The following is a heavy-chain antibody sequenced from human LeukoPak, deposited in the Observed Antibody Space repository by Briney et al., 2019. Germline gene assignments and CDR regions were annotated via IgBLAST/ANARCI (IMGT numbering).Heavy chain of an antibody. CDR2: IYYSGST. Sequence: SETLSLTCTVSGGSISGYYWSWIRQPPGKGLEWIGYIYYSGSTNYNPSLKSRVTISVDTSKNQFSLRLNSVTAADTAMYYCARSSEGRYYYDSSGYSYYYYYMDVWGKGTTVTISS. D-gene: IGHD3-22*01. V-gene: IGHV4-59*01. CDR1: GGSISGYY. J-gene: IGHJ6*03. CDR3: ARSSEGRYYYDSSGYSYYYYYMDV.